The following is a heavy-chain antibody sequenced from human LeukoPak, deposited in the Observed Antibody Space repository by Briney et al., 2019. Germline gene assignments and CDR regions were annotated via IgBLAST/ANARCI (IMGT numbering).Heavy chain of an antibody. CDR1: GFTFISYS. CDR2: ISSSSSTI. CDR3: ARGRKLLFFDY. D-gene: IGHD2-15*01. V-gene: IGHV3-48*01. J-gene: IGHJ4*02. Sequence: GGSLRLSCAASGFTFISYSMNWVRQAPGKGLEWVSYISSSSSTIYYADSVKGRFTISIDNAKNSVYLQMSSLRAEDTAVYYCARGRKLLFFDYWGQGTLVTVSS.